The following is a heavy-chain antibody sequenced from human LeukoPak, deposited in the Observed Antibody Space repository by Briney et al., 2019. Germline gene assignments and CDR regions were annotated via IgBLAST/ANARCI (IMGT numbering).Heavy chain of an antibody. V-gene: IGHV3-48*03. CDR3: ARDFSSRFGELPYFDN. CDR2: ISSSGSTI. Sequence: GGSVTLSCAASGFTFSTYERNWVRQAPGKGLEWLSYISSSGSTIYYADSLKGRFTISRDNAKNALYLQMNSLRAEDTAVYYCARDFSSRFGELPYFDNWGQGTLVTVCS. D-gene: IGHD3-10*01. J-gene: IGHJ4*02. CDR1: GFTFSTYE.